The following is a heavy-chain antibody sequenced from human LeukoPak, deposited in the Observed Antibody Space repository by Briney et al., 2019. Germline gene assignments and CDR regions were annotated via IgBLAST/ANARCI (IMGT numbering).Heavy chain of an antibody. D-gene: IGHD2-2*02. CDR3: ARGAAIVVVPAAIMHYYYYYGMDV. CDR2: INPNSGGT. CDR1: GYTFTSYY. V-gene: IGHV1-2*02. J-gene: IGHJ6*02. Sequence: ASVKVSCKASGYTFTSYYMHWVRQAPGQGLEWMGWINPNSGGTNYAQKFQGRVTMTRDTSISTAYMELSRLRSDDTAVYYCARGAAIVVVPAAIMHYYYYYGMDVWGQGTTVTVSS.